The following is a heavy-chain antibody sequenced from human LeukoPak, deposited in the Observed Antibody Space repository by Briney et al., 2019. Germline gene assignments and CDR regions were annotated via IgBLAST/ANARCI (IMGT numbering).Heavy chain of an antibody. D-gene: IGHD1-26*01. Sequence: GGSLRLSCAASGFTFSDFWMNWVRQAPGKGLVWVSRIKSDGSSTSYADSVKGRFTISRDNAKNSLYLQMNSLRAEDTALYYCAKDISWDRQSVDYWGQGTLVTVSS. CDR2: IKSDGSST. V-gene: IGHV3-74*01. CDR3: AKDISWDRQSVDY. CDR1: GFTFSDFW. J-gene: IGHJ4*02.